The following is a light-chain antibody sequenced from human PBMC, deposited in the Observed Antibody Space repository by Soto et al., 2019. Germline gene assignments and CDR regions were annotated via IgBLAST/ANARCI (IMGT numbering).Light chain of an antibody. CDR3: QSYDSSLSNWV. J-gene: IGLJ3*02. V-gene: IGLV1-40*01. CDR2: GNS. Sequence: QPVLTQPPSVSGAPGQRVTIXCTGSSSNIGAGYDVHWYQQLPGTAPKLLIYGNSNRPSGVPDRLSGSKSGTSASLAITGLQAEDEADYYCQSYDSSLSNWVFGGGTKVTVL. CDR1: SSNIGAGYD.